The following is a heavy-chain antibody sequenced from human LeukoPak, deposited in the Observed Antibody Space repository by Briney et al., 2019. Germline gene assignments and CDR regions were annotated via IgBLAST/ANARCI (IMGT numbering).Heavy chain of an antibody. J-gene: IGHJ6*02. CDR1: GFNFSSHW. CDR3: ARIVRYGSAPLYSFGLDV. V-gene: IGHV3-74*01. Sequence: GSRRLSCAASGFNFSSHWMHWVRQAPRKGLIWFSRTNSDGSSTIYADSVKGRCTVSRDNAKNTVYLKMNSLRVEDTAIYYCARIVRYGSAPLYSFGLDVWGQGATLVDSS. D-gene: IGHD3-10*01. CDR2: TNSDGSST.